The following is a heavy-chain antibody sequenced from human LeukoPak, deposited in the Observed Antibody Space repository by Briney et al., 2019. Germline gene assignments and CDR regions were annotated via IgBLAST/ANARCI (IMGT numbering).Heavy chain of an antibody. D-gene: IGHD3-3*01. Sequence: GASVKVSCKASGYTFTSYYMHWVRQAPGQGLEWMGIINPSGGSTSYAQKFQGRVTMTRDTSTSTVYMELSSLRSEDTAVYYCARDRGDDFWSGYYHYFDYWGQGTLVTVSS. CDR2: INPSGGST. V-gene: IGHV1-46*01. CDR1: GYTFTSYY. J-gene: IGHJ4*02. CDR3: ARDRGDDFWSGYYHYFDY.